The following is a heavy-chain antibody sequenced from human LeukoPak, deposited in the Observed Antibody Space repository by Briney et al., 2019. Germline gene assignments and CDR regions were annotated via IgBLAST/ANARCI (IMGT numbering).Heavy chain of an antibody. Sequence: ASVKVSCKASGYTFTSYYMHWVRQAPGQGLEWMGIINPSGGSTNYAQKFQGRVTMTRVTSTNTVYMELSSLRSEDTAVYYCARDWHWGFDLWGRGTLVTVSS. J-gene: IGHJ2*01. CDR1: GYTFTSYY. V-gene: IGHV1-46*01. CDR3: ARDWHWGFDL. CDR2: INPSGGST.